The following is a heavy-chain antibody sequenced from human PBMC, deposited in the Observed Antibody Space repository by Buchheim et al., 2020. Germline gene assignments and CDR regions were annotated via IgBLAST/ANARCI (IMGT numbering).Heavy chain of an antibody. V-gene: IGHV3-30*04. D-gene: IGHD3-22*01. J-gene: IGHJ4*02. Sequence: QVQLVESGGGVVQPGRYLRLSCAASGFTFSSYAMHWVRQAPGKGLEWVALISYDGSNKYYADSVKGRFTISRDNSKNTLYLQMNSLRTEDTAVYYCARGPYYYDSSGSRALDYWGQGTL. CDR2: ISYDGSNK. CDR3: ARGPYYYDSSGSRALDY. CDR1: GFTFSSYA.